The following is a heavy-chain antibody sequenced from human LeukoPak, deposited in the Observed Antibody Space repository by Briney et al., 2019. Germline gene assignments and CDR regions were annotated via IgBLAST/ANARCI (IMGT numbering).Heavy chain of an antibody. CDR2: ISHDGSNK. V-gene: IGHV3-30*18. CDR3: AETGPTDY. J-gene: IGHJ4*02. CDR1: GFTFSSYG. Sequence: GRSLRLSCAASGFTFSSYGMHWVRQAPGKGLEWVAAISHDGSNKHYADSVKGRFTISRDNSKNTLYLQMNSLRVEDTAAYLCAETGPTDYWGQGTLVTVSS.